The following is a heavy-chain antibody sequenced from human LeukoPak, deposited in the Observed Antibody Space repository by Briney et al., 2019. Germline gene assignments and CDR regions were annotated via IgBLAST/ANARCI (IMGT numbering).Heavy chain of an antibody. D-gene: IGHD5-12*01. CDR1: GFTFSNAW. Sequence: PGGSLRLSCADSGFTFSNAWMSCGRQAPGKGLGWVANIKKDGSEKYSVDSVKGRFTISRDKAKTSLYLQMNSLRAEDTAVYYCARGPSGYHNAGGQGTLVTVSS. CDR3: ARGPSGYHNA. CDR2: IKKDGSEK. J-gene: IGHJ4*02. V-gene: IGHV3-7*01.